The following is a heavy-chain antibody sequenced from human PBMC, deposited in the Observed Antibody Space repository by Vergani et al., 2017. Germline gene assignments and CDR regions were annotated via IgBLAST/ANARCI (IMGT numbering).Heavy chain of an antibody. V-gene: IGHV3-9*01. CDR1: GFPFSTYG. J-gene: IGHJ5*02. D-gene: IGHD6-6*01. CDR2: ISWNSNSI. CDR3: AKDLGTSSGGGWFDP. Sequence: VQLVESGGGVVQPGESLRLSCAASGFPFSTYGMHWVRHAPGKGLEWVSGISWNSNSIGYADSVKGRFTISRDNAKNSLYLQMNSLGAEDTALYYCAKDLGTSSGGGWFDPWGQGTLVTVSS.